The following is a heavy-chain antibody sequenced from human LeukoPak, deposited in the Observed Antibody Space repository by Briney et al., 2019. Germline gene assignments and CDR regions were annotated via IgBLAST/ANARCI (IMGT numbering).Heavy chain of an antibody. Sequence: SETLSPTCTVSGGSISSYYWSWIRQPPGKGLEWVGYIYFSGSTNYNPSLKSRVTISVDTSRNQFSLQLSSVTAADTAVYYCARTSHPHGSSWLFDYWGQGTLVTVSS. D-gene: IGHD6-13*01. CDR3: ARTSHPHGSSWLFDY. CDR1: GGSISSYY. V-gene: IGHV4-59*01. CDR2: IYFSGST. J-gene: IGHJ4*02.